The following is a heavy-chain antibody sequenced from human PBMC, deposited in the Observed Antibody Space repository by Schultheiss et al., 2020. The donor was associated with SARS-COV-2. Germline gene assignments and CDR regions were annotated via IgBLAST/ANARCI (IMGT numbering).Heavy chain of an antibody. Sequence: GGSLRLSCAASGFTFSSYAMSWVRQAPGKGLEWVSAISGSGGSTYYADSVKGRFTISRDNSKATVHLQMNSLRAEDTAVYYCARAGAARHYYGMDVWGQGTTVTVSS. CDR2: ISGSGGST. CDR1: GFTFSSYA. J-gene: IGHJ6*02. D-gene: IGHD6-25*01. V-gene: IGHV3-23*01. CDR3: ARAGAARHYYGMDV.